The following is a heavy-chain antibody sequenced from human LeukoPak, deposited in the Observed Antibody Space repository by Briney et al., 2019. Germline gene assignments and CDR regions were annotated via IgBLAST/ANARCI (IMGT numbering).Heavy chain of an antibody. V-gene: IGHV3-9*01. Sequence: GGSLRLSCAASGFTFDDYAMHWVRQAPGKGLEWVSTIGWNSGSIGYADSVKGRFTISRDNAKNSLYLQMNSLRAEDTALYYCAKDYGSGSYYTSYYYMDVWGKGTTVTISS. CDR3: AKDYGSGSYYTSYYYMDV. CDR2: IGWNSGSI. J-gene: IGHJ6*03. CDR1: GFTFDDYA. D-gene: IGHD3-10*01.